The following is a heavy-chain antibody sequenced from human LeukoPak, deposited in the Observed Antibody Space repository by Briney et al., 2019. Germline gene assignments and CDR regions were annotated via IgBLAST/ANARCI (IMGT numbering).Heavy chain of an antibody. J-gene: IGHJ5*02. D-gene: IGHD1-26*01. CDR1: GFTFDDYA. CDR2: ISWNSGSI. V-gene: IGHV3-9*03. CDR3: AKGPSGSYQRNWLDP. Sequence: GGSLRLSCAASGFTFDDYAMHWVRQAPGKGLEWVSGISWNSGSIGYADSVKGRFTISRDNAKSSLYLQMNSLRADDMALYYCAKGPSGSYQRNWLDPWGQGTLVTVSA.